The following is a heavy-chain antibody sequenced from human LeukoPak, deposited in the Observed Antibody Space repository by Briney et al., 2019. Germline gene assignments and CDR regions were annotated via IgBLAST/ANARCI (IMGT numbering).Heavy chain of an antibody. CDR1: GYTFTSYD. Sequence: ASVKVSCKASGYTFTSYDINWVRQATGQGLEWMGWMDPNSGYTAYAQKFQGRVTITRNTSISTAYMELSSLRSEDTAVYYCARGPRTAITGAAATRSASQGIRTNWFDPWGQGTLVTVSS. V-gene: IGHV1-8*03. CDR3: ARGPRTAITGAAATRSASQGIRTNWFDP. CDR2: MDPNSGYT. J-gene: IGHJ5*02. D-gene: IGHD1-20*01.